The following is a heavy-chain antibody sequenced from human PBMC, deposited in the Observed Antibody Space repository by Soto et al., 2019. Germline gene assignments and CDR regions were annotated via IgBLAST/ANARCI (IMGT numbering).Heavy chain of an antibody. D-gene: IGHD1-20*01. J-gene: IGHJ4*02. CDR1: GFTFSDYG. Sequence: QVQLMESGGGVVQPGRSLRLSCTASGFTFSDYGMHWVRQAPGKGLEWVSFIGGSTEHYAGSVKGRFTSSRDNSKNTLYLQMNSLRGEDTAVYYCARYNSVGAPDYWGQGTLVTVSS. CDR3: ARYNSVGAPDY. V-gene: IGHV3-33*01. CDR2: IGGSTE.